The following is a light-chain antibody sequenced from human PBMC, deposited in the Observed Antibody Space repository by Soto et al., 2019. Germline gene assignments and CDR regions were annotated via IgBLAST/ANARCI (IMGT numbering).Light chain of an antibody. CDR1: QSVSSN. CDR3: QQSHDWPRT. Sequence: EIGMTQSPATLSVSPGESATLSCRASQSVSSNLAWYQQKPGQAPRLLIYDASTRATGVPARLSGSGSGTDFTLTISSLQSEDLAVYFCQQSHDWPRTFGQGTKVDI. CDR2: DAS. J-gene: IGKJ1*01. V-gene: IGKV3-15*01.